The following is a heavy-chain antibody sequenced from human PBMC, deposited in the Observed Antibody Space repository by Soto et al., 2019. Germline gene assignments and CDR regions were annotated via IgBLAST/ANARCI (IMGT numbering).Heavy chain of an antibody. J-gene: IGHJ6*02. CDR2: INSDGSST. D-gene: IGHD3-10*01. CDR3: ARDRWGGGRDMDV. V-gene: IGHV3-74*01. Sequence: VQLVESGGGLVQPGGSLRLSCAASGFTFSTCWIHWVRQAPGKGLVWVSRINSDGSSTNYADSVKGRFTISRDNAKNTLFLQMNSLRAEDTAVYYCARDRWGGGRDMDVWGQGTTVTVSS. CDR1: GFTFSTCW.